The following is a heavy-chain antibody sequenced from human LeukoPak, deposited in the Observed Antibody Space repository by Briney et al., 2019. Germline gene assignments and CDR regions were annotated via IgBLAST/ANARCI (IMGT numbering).Heavy chain of an antibody. Sequence: SETLFLTCTVSGGSISGYYWSWIRQPPGKGLEWIGYIYYSGSTYYNPALKSRITMSIDTSKNQFSLKLSSVTAADTAVYYCARHGDGGNVNVFDIWGQGTMVTVSS. CDR1: GGSISGYY. CDR3: ARHGDGGNVNVFDI. D-gene: IGHD4-23*01. V-gene: IGHV4-59*04. J-gene: IGHJ3*02. CDR2: IYYSGST.